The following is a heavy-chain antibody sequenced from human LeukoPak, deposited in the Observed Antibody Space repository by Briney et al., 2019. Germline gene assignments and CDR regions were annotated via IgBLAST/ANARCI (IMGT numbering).Heavy chain of an antibody. CDR1: GGSISNYY. V-gene: IGHV4-4*07. CDR3: ARAGTTYYYDAHVFDI. D-gene: IGHD3-22*01. CDR2: IYNCVNT. J-gene: IGHJ3*02. Sequence: SEILSLTCTVSGGSISNYYWNWIRQPPGKGLEYIGRIYNCVNTNNNPTLQSRVTMSVDPSNNQFSLRLSSVTAADTAVYYCARAGTTYYYDAHVFDIWSQGTLVTVSS.